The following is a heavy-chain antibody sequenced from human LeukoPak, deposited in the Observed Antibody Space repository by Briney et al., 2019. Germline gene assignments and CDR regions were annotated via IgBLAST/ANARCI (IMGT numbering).Heavy chain of an antibody. D-gene: IGHD2-2*01. CDR2: INHSGRA. V-gene: IGHV4-34*01. CDR3: ARDVVVVPAAIHYGMDV. Sequence: SETLSLTCAVYGGSFSDYFWGWIRQPPGKGLEWIGEINHSGRAYYNPSLKRRVTISVDTSKNQFSLNLSSVTAADTAVYYCARDVVVVPAAIHYGMDVWGQGTTVTVSS. CDR1: GGSFSDYF. J-gene: IGHJ6*02.